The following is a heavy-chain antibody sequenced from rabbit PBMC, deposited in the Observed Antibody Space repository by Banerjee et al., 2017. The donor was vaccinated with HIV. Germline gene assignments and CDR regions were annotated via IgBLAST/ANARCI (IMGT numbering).Heavy chain of an antibody. CDR3: ARDLAGVIGWNFGL. J-gene: IGHJ6*01. CDR2: INTSSGNT. CDR1: GIDFSSYW. Sequence: QQQLEESGGGLVKPGASLTLTCTASGIDFSSYWMCWVRQAPGKGLEWIACINTSSGNTVYATWAKGRLTISKTSWTTVTLQMTSLTAADTATYLCARDLAGVIGWNFGLWGQGTLVTVS. D-gene: IGHD4-1*01. V-gene: IGHV1S45*01.